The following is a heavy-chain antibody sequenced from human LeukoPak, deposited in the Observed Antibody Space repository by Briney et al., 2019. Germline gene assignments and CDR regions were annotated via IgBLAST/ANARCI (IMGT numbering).Heavy chain of an antibody. Sequence: SRTLSLTHAISGDSLSRNSAARNWIRQSPSRGLEWLGRTYYRSKWYNDYAVSVKSRITINPDTSKNQYSLQLNSVTPEDTAVYYCARDHTLTAYGNWFYPWGQRTLVTVSS. CDR3: ARDHTLTAYGNWFYP. D-gene: IGHD3-9*01. J-gene: IGHJ5*02. CDR2: TYYRSKWYN. V-gene: IGHV6-1*01. CDR1: GDSLSRNSAA.